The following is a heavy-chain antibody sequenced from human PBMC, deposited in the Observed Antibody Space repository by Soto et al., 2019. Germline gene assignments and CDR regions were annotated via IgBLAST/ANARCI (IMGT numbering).Heavy chain of an antibody. J-gene: IGHJ3*02. Sequence: GGSLRLSCAASGLTFRSSAMSLVRKTGGKGLEWVSAISGSGGSTYYADSVKGRFTISRDNSKNTLYLQMNSLRAEDTAVYYCAKDLPHGAFGVDIMPPDAFDIWGQGTMVTVSS. CDR2: ISGSGGST. D-gene: IGHD3-3*01. CDR1: GLTFRSSA. CDR3: AKDLPHGAFGVDIMPPDAFDI. V-gene: IGHV3-23*01.